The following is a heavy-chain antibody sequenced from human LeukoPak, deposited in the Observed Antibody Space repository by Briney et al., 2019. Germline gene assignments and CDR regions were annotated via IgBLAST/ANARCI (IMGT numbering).Heavy chain of an antibody. CDR1: GGTFSSYA. D-gene: IGHD3-9*01. CDR2: IIPIFGTA. CDR3: ARGQWRGDILTGYTPKAMDV. J-gene: IGHJ6*02. Sequence: SVKVSCKASGGTFSSYAISWVRQAPGQGLEWMGGIIPIFGTANYAQKFQGRVTITADESTSTAHMELSSLRSEDTAVYYCARGQWRGDILTGYTPKAMDVWGQGTTVTVSS. V-gene: IGHV1-69*13.